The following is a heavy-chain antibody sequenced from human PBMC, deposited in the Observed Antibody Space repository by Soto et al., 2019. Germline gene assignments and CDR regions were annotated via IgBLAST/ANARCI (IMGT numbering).Heavy chain of an antibody. CDR1: GYTFTSYG. CDR3: AREMVRGVGSDY. J-gene: IGHJ4*02. V-gene: IGHV1-18*01. D-gene: IGHD3-10*01. Sequence: QVQLVQSGAEVKKPGASVKVSCKASGYTFTSYGISWVRQAPGQGLEWMGWISTYNGNTKYAQKLQGRVTMTTDTTTSTAYMELRSLSSDDTPVFYCAREMVRGVGSDYWGKWTRVTVSS. CDR2: ISTYNGNT.